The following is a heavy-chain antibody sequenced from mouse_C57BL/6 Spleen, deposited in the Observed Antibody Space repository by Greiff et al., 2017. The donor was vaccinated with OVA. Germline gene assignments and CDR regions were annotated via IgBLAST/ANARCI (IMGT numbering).Heavy chain of an antibody. V-gene: IGHV10-1*01. Sequence: EVKLMESGGGLVQPKGSLKLSCAASGFSFNTYAMNWVRQAPAKGLEWVARIRSKSNNYATYYADSVKDRFTISRDDSESMLYLQMNNLKTEDTALYYCVRQENAMDYWGQGTSVTVSS. CDR1: GFSFNTYA. CDR2: IRSKSNNYAT. J-gene: IGHJ4*01. CDR3: VRQENAMDY.